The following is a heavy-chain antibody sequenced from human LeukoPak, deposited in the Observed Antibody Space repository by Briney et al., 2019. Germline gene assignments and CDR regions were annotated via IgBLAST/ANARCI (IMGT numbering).Heavy chain of an antibody. CDR3: ARDGTIFGVAIIFYFDY. V-gene: IGHV3-30-3*01. Sequence: PGGSLRLSCAASGFTFSSYAMHWVRQAPGKGLEWVAVISYDGSNKYYADSVKGRFTISRDNSKNTLYLQMNSLRAEDTAVYYCARDGTIFGVAIIFYFDYWGQGTLVTVSS. J-gene: IGHJ4*02. CDR2: ISYDGSNK. CDR1: GFTFSSYA. D-gene: IGHD3-3*01.